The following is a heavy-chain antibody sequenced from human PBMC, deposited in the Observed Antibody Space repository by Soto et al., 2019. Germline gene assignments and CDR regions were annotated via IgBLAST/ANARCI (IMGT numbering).Heavy chain of an antibody. D-gene: IGHD3-3*01. J-gene: IGHJ4*02. V-gene: IGHV1-18*01. CDR1: GYTFTSYG. Sequence: QVQLVQSGAEVKKPGASVKVSCKASGYTFTSYGIIWVRQAPGQGLEWMGWISAYNGNTNYAQKLQGRVTMTTDTSTSTAYMEMRSMRSADTAVYYSARVRLRFMEWLIDYWGKGTLDTVYS. CDR3: ARVRLRFMEWLIDY. CDR2: ISAYNGNT.